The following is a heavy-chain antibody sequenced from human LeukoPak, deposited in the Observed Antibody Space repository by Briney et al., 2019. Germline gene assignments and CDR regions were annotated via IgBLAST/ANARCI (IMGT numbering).Heavy chain of an antibody. CDR1: GYTFTGYY. CDR2: INPNSGGT. J-gene: IGHJ3*02. V-gene: IGHV1-2*02. D-gene: IGHD3-10*01. CDR3: ARDVVLLWFGELSDAFDI. Sequence: ASVKVSCKASGYTFTGYYMHWVRQAPGQGLEWMGWINPNSGGTNYAQKFQGRVTMTRDTSISTAYMELSRLRSDDTAVYYCARDVVLLWFGELSDAFDIWGQGTMVTVSS.